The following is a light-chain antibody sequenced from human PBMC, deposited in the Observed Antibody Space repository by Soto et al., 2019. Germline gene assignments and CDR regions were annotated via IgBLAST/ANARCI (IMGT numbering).Light chain of an antibody. CDR2: KAS. CDR3: QQYNGYRLA. Sequence: DIQMTQSPSSLSASVGDRVTFTCRASQSISNWLAWCQQKPGKAPKLLIYKASTLESGVPSRFSGSGSGTEFTLTISSLQADDFAIYYCQQYNGYRLAFGGGTKVEIK. CDR1: QSISNW. V-gene: IGKV1-5*03. J-gene: IGKJ4*01.